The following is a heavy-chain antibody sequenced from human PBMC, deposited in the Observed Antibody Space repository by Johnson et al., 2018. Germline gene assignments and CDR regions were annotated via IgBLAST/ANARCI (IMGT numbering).Heavy chain of an antibody. D-gene: IGHD3-22*01. V-gene: IGHV4-59*01. Sequence: QVQLQESGPGLVKPSETLSLTCTVSGGSISSYYWSWIRQPPGKGLEWLGYIYYSGSTNYNPSLQSRVTISVDTSKNQFSLKLSSVTAAGTAVYYCARGGRGYYDSFDIWGQGTMVTVSS. J-gene: IGHJ3*02. CDR2: IYYSGST. CDR1: GGSISSYY. CDR3: ARGGRGYYDSFDI.